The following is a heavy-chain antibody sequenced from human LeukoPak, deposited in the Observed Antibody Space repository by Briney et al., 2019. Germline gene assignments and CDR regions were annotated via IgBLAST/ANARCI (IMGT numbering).Heavy chain of an antibody. V-gene: IGHV4-59*01. D-gene: IGHD6-19*01. CDR2: IYYSWST. CDR3: ARIAVAGINWFDP. Sequence: SETLSLTCTVSGGSISSYYWSWLRQPPGKGLEGIGYIYYSWSTNYNPSLKSRVTISVDTSKNQFSLKLSSVTAADTAVYYCARIAVAGINWFDPWGQGTLVTVSS. J-gene: IGHJ5*02. CDR1: GGSISSYY.